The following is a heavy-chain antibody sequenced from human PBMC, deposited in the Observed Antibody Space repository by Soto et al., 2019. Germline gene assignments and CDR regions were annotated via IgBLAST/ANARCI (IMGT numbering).Heavy chain of an antibody. V-gene: IGHV3-11*01. J-gene: IGHJ4*02. CDR2: ISSSGSTI. Sequence: PGGSLRLSCAASGFTFSDYYMSWIRQAPGKGLEWVSYISSSGSTIYYADSVKGRFTISRDNAKNSLYLQMNSLRAEDTAVYYCARTAQVTYYDILTGYSLLYYFDYWGQGTLVTVSS. D-gene: IGHD3-9*01. CDR1: GFTFSDYY. CDR3: ARTAQVTYYDILTGYSLLYYFDY.